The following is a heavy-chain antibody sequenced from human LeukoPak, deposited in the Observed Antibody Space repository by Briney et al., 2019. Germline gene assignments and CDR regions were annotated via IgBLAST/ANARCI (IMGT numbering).Heavy chain of an antibody. Sequence: PGGSLRLSCAASGFTFSNAWMNWVRQAPGKGLEWVGRIKSKTDGGTTDYAAPVKGRFTISRDDSKNTLYLQMNSLKTEDTAVYYCAKSIVAVAGTGRGFDYWGQGTLVTVSS. J-gene: IGHJ4*02. D-gene: IGHD6-19*01. V-gene: IGHV3-15*07. CDR1: GFTFSNAW. CDR3: AKSIVAVAGTGRGFDY. CDR2: IKSKTDGGTT.